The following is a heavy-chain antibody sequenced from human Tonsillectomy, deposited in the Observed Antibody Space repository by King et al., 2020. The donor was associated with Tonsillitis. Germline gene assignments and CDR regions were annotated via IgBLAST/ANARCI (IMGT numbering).Heavy chain of an antibody. CDR1: GFNFSSYA. J-gene: IGHJ5*02. Sequence: VQLVESGGGVVQPGRSLRLSCAASGFNFSSYAMHWVRQAPGKGLEWVAVISYDGSNKYYADSVKGRFTISRDNSKNTVYLQMNSLRAEDTAVYYCARAAARIGGAGTARYGWFEPWGQGTLVIVSS. CDR3: ARAAARIGGAGTARYGWFEP. V-gene: IGHV3-30-3*01. D-gene: IGHD6-19*01. CDR2: ISYDGSNK.